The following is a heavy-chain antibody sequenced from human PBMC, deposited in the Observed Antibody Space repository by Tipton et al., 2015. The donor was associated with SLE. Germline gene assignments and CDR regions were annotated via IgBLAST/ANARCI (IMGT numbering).Heavy chain of an antibody. V-gene: IGHV4-39*01. CDR3: ARQEWVTKPNCFDP. Sequence: TLSLTCTVSGDSISSSGYYWVWIRQPPGKGLEWVGSIYDNGNTYYNPSLKSRATISADTSKNLFSLKLSSVTAADMAVYYCARQEWVTKPNCFDPWGQGILVTVSS. J-gene: IGHJ5*02. D-gene: IGHD3-3*01. CDR2: IYDNGNT. CDR1: GDSISSSGYY.